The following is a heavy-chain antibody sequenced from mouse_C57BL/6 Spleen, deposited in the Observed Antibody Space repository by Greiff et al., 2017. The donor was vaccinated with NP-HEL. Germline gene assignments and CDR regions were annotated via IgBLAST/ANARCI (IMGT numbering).Heavy chain of an antibody. CDR3: ARAGYYYGSSNFDY. D-gene: IGHD1-1*01. Sequence: EVQLQQSGPGLVKPSQSLSLTCSVTGYSITSGYYWNWIRQFPGNKLEWMGYISYDGSNNYNPSLKNRISITRDTSKNQFFLKLMSVTTEDTATYYCARAGYYYGSSNFDYWGQGTTHTVSS. CDR2: ISYDGSN. J-gene: IGHJ2*01. CDR1: GYSITSGYY. V-gene: IGHV3-6*01.